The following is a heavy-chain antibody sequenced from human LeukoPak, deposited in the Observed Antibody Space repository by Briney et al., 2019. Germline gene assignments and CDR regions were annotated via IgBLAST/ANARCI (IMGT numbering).Heavy chain of an antibody. Sequence: PSQTLSLTCTVSGGSISSGSYYWSWIRQPAGKGLEWIGRTYTSGSTNYNPSLKSRVTISVDTSKNQFSLKLSSVTAADTAVYYCARESSHYYMDVWGKGTTVTVSS. CDR1: GGSISSGSYY. CDR2: TYTSGST. J-gene: IGHJ6*03. D-gene: IGHD2-2*01. V-gene: IGHV4-61*02. CDR3: ARESSHYYMDV.